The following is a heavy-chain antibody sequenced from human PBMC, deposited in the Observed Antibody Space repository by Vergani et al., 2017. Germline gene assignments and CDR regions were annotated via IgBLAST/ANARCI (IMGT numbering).Heavy chain of an antibody. D-gene: IGHD6-19*01. CDR3: ARDEGRSSGWYVGNWFDP. J-gene: IGHJ5*02. CDR2: IYTSWST. V-gene: IGHV4-4*07. Sequence: QVQLQESGPGLVKPSETLSLTCTVSGGSISSYYWSWLRQPAGKGLEWIGRIYTSWSTNYNPSLKSRVTMSVATSKNQFSLKLSSVTAADTAVYYCARDEGRSSGWYVGNWFDPWGQGTLVTVSS. CDR1: GGSISSYY.